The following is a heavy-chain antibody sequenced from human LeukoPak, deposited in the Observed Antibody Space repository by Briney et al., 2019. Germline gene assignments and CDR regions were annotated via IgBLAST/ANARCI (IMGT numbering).Heavy chain of an antibody. J-gene: IGHJ3*02. V-gene: IGHV4-59*01. Sequence: SETLSLTCTVSGGSISIYYWSWIRQPPGRGLEWSGYIYYRGSTNFNPSLKSRVTLSVEPFNNQFFLELRYASAAGPGVYYCWSTNDNTSLKSRVTISVETSKNQFSLKLSSVTAADTAVYYCARDNGGSYYGRSSAFDIWGQGTMVTVSS. D-gene: IGHD3-10*01. CDR1: GGSISIYY. CDR2: IYYRGST. CDR3: WSTNDNTSLKSRVTISVETSKNQFSLKLSSVTAADTAVYYCARDNGGSYYGRSSAFDI.